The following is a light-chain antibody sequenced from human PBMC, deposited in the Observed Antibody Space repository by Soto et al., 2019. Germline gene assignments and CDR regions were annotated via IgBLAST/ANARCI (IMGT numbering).Light chain of an antibody. CDR3: MQSIEVPLT. CDR1: QSLMHSDGKTS. J-gene: IGKJ4*01. CDR2: EVS. Sequence: DIVMTQTPLSLSVTPGQPASISCKSSQSLMHSDGKTSLYWYLRKPGQPPQLLIYEVSHRMSGVPDKFSGSGSGADFTLKISRVEAEDVGVYYCMQSIEVPLTFGGGTKVDIK. V-gene: IGKV2D-29*01.